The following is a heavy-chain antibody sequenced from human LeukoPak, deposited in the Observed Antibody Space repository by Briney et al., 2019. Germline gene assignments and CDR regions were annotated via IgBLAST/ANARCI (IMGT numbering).Heavy chain of an antibody. J-gene: IGHJ6*03. CDR1: GGSISSSSYY. D-gene: IGHD5-18*01. V-gene: IGHV4-39*01. CDR3: ARQSTTVMVRYYYYYYMDV. Sequence: PSETLSLTCTVSGGSISSSSYYWGWIRQPPGKGLEWIGSIYYSGSTYYNPSLKSRVTISVDTSKNQFSLRLSSVTAADTAVYYCARQSTTVMVRYYYYYYMDVWGKGTTVTVSS. CDR2: IYYSGST.